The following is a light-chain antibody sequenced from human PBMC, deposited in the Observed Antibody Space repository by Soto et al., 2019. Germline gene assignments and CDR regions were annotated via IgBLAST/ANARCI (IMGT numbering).Light chain of an antibody. CDR2: EVS. CDR1: SSDVGSSNL. Sequence: QSALXQPASVSGSPGQSITFSCTGTSSDVGSSNLVSWYQQHPGKAPKLLIYEVSKRPSGVSNRFSGSKSGNTASLTISGLQAEDETDYYCCSYAGSSTHVFGTGTKVTV. CDR3: CSYAGSSTHV. V-gene: IGLV2-23*02. J-gene: IGLJ1*01.